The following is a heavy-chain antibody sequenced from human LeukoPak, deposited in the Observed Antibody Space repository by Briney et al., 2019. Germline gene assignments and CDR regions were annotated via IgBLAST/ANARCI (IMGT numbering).Heavy chain of an antibody. D-gene: IGHD2-21*02. CDR2: TRNKANSYTT. V-gene: IGHV3-72*01. CDR3: ARTQNAYCGGDCYYYWYFDL. J-gene: IGHJ2*01. CDR1: GFTFSDHY. Sequence: GGSLRLSCAASGFTFSDHYMDWVRQAPGKGLEWVGRTRNKANSYTTEYAASVKGRFTISRDDSKNSLYLQMNSLKTEDTAVYYCARTQNAYCGGDCYYYWYFDLWGRGTLVTVSS.